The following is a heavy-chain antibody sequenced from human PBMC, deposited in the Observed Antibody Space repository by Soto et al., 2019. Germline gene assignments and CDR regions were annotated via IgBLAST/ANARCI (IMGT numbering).Heavy chain of an antibody. J-gene: IGHJ5*02. CDR2: LNTYGNT. V-gene: IGHV4-4*07. D-gene: IGHD1-7*01. Sequence: QVQLQESGPGLVRPSETLSLTCTVSGGSISSYRWSWIRQPAGKGLEWIGRLNTYGNTHYNPSLKSRVTVSVATSRTQFFLTLRSVTAADSAVYHCGRESGETWDYEASWGQGTPVTVSS. CDR1: GGSISSYR. CDR3: GRESGETWDYEAS.